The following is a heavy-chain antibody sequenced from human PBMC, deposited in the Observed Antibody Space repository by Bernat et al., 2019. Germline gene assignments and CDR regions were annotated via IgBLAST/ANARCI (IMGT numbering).Heavy chain of an antibody. CDR2: ISYDGSNK. Sequence: QVQLVESGGGVVQPGRSLRLSCAASGFTFSSYGMHWVRQAPGKGLEWVAVISYDGSNKYYADSVKGRFTISRDNSKNTLYLQMNSLRAEDTAVYYCAKEGPSSSWYFLVDYWGQGNLVTVSS. V-gene: IGHV3-30*18. J-gene: IGHJ4*02. D-gene: IGHD6-13*01. CDR3: AKEGPSSSWYFLVDY. CDR1: GFTFSSYG.